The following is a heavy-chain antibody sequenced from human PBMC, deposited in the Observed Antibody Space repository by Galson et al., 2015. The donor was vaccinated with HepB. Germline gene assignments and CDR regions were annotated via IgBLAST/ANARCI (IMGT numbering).Heavy chain of an antibody. CDR2: ISSSSLYT. CDR1: GFTFSDYY. CDR3: ARVADVDYGDHSFFDY. V-gene: IGHV3-11*06. Sequence: SLRLSCAASGFTFSDYYMAWIRQAPGKGLEWLSYISSSSLYTNYADSVKGRFTISRDNAKNSLNLQMNSLRVDDTAVYYCARVADVDYGDHSFFDYWAREPWSPSPQ. D-gene: IGHD4-23*01. J-gene: IGHJ4*02.